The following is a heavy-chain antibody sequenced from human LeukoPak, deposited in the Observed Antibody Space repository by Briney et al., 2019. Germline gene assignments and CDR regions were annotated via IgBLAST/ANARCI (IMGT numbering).Heavy chain of an antibody. J-gene: IGHJ4*02. CDR2: INTDRSAT. CDR3: ARDHYGRYSNY. D-gene: IGHD4-17*01. CDR1: GLSFRSYW. V-gene: IGHV3-74*01. Sequence: GGALRLSCAASGLSFRSYWLHWVPQAPGKGLLWVSRINTDRSATYDADCVQGRLTSSRDNGRNTVYLQMDSLRVEDTAVYYCARDHYGRYSNYWSQGTLATVSS.